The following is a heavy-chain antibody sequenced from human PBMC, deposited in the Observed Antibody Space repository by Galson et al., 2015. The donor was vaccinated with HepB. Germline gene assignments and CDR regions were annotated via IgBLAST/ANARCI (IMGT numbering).Heavy chain of an antibody. D-gene: IGHD5-18*01. Sequence: SLRLSCAASGFTFSDYYMSWIRQAPRKGLEWVSYISSSSSYTNYADSVKDRFTISRDNAKNSLYLQMNSLRAEDTAVYYCARDQDSYGYSGAFDIWGQGTMVTVSS. J-gene: IGHJ3*02. V-gene: IGHV3-11*05. CDR1: GFTFSDYY. CDR2: ISSSSSYT. CDR3: ARDQDSYGYSGAFDI.